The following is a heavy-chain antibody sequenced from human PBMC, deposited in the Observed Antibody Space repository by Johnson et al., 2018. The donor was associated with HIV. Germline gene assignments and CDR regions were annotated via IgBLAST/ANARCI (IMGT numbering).Heavy chain of an antibody. J-gene: IGHJ3*02. CDR2: ISYDGSNK. CDR1: GFTFSSYA. V-gene: IGHV3-30*04. Sequence: QVQLVESGGGVVQPGRSLRLSCAASGFTFSSYAMHWVRQAPGKGLEWVAVISYDGSNKYYADSVKGRFTISRDNSKNTLYLQMNSLRAEATAVYYCARGIASAGLDAFDIWGEGTMVTVSS. CDR3: ARGIASAGLDAFDI. D-gene: IGHD6-13*01.